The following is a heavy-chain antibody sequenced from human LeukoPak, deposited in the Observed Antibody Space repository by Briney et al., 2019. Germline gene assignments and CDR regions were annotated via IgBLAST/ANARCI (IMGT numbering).Heavy chain of an antibody. V-gene: IGHV4-59*01. CDR2: IYYSGST. CDR1: GGSISSYY. Sequence: SETLSLTCTVSGGSISSYYWSWIRKPPGKGLEWIGYIYYSGSTNYNPSLKSRVTISVDTSKNQFSLKLSSVTAADTAVYYCARALTILGGFDYWGQGTLVTVSS. D-gene: IGHD3-3*01. CDR3: ARALTILGGFDY. J-gene: IGHJ4*02.